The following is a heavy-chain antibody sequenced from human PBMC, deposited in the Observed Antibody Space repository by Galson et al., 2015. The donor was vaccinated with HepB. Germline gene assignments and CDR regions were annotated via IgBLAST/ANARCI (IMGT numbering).Heavy chain of an antibody. CDR2: ISYNGDYK. CDR1: GFTLSCCG. Sequence: SLRLSCAASGFTLSCCGMHWVRQAPGKGLEWVALISYNGDYKYYADSIKGRFTISRDNYKNTLYLQMNNLRPEDTSIYFCAKNLYFGGSALDYWGQGTLVAVSS. D-gene: IGHD3-9*01. J-gene: IGHJ4*02. CDR3: AKNLYFGGSALDY. V-gene: IGHV3-30*18.